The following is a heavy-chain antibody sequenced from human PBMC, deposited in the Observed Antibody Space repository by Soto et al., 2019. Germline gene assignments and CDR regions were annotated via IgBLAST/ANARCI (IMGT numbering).Heavy chain of an antibody. CDR3: VRDLNCRFFFDL. Sequence: EGHVVESGGDLVQPGVSLTLSCAASGFTFSTYAMNWVRQAPGKGLEWVSGISKTGTITFYADSVKGRFTISRDNSKNTLYLPLRSLIDGDTAAYYSVRDLNCRFFFDLWGQGTLVTVSS. CDR1: GFTFSTYA. J-gene: IGHJ5*02. V-gene: IGHV3-23*04. D-gene: IGHD2-21*01. CDR2: ISKTGTIT.